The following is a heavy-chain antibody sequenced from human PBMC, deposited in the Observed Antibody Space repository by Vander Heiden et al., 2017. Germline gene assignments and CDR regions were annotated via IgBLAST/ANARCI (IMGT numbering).Heavy chain of an antibody. CDR2: IWYDGSNK. V-gene: IGHV3-33*01. J-gene: IGHJ6*02. D-gene: IGHD2-2*01. CDR3: ARGPFTYTSRGGREV. CDR1: GFTFSSYG. Sequence: QVQLVESGGGVVQPGTSLRLSCAASGFTFSSYGMHWVRQAPDKGLEWVALIWYDGSNKYYAESVKGRFTISRDIYRNTLYLQMNSLRAEDTAFYYCARGPFTYTSRGGREVWGQGTTGTVSS.